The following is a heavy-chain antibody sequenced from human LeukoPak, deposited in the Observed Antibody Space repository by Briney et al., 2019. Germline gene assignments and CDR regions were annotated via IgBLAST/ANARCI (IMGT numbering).Heavy chain of an antibody. J-gene: IGHJ4*02. CDR1: GFTFSDFH. Sequence: GGSLRLSCAASGFTFSDFHMSWIRQAPGKGLEWVSYISGSAGTTYYAASVKGRFTSSRDNAKNSLYLQMNSLRAEDTAVYYCAREGSSSWIVNSWGQGTLVTVSS. V-gene: IGHV3-11*01. D-gene: IGHD6-13*01. CDR3: AREGSSSWIVNS. CDR2: ISGSAGTT.